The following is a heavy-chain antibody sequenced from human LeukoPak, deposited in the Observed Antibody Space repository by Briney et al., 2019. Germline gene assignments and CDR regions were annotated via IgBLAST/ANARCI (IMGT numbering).Heavy chain of an antibody. J-gene: IGHJ4*02. CDR1: GYSFTNYW. Sequence: GESLKISCKGSGYSFTNYWIGWVRQMPGKGLEWMGIIYPGDSETRYNASFQGQVTISADKSASTAYLQWNSLKASDTAMYYCARRGQLWSLDYWGQGTLVTVSS. V-gene: IGHV5-51*01. CDR3: ARRGQLWSLDY. D-gene: IGHD1-1*01. CDR2: IYPGDSET.